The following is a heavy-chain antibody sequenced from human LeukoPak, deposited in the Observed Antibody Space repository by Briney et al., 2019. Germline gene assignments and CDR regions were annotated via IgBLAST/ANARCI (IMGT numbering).Heavy chain of an antibody. CDR2: IYYSGDT. J-gene: IGHJ4*02. V-gene: IGHV4-59*12. Sequence: KSSETLSLTCTVSDGAIAGYSWSWIRQAPGKGLEWIGYIYYSGDTNYNPSLKSRVTVSVDKSKNQFSLKLSSVTAADTAVYYCARERKYGSSSWFFGYWGQGTLVTVSS. CDR3: ARERKYGSSSWFFGY. CDR1: DGAIAGYS. D-gene: IGHD6-13*01.